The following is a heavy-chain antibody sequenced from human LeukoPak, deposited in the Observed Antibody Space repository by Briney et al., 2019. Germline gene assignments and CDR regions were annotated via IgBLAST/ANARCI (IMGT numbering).Heavy chain of an antibody. CDR3: ASEGFVLMVYAMYVY. Sequence: GGSLRLSCAASGFTFSSYSMNWVRQAPGKGLEWVSSISSSSSYIYYADSVKGRFTISRDNSKNTLYLQMNSLRAEDTAVYYCASEGFVLMVYAMYVYWGQGTLVTVSS. D-gene: IGHD2-8*01. CDR1: GFTFSSYS. V-gene: IGHV3-21*01. J-gene: IGHJ4*02. CDR2: ISSSSSYI.